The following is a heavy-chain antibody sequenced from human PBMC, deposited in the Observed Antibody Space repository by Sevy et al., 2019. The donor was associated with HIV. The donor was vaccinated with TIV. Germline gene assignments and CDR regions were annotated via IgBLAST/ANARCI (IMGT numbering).Heavy chain of an antibody. D-gene: IGHD2-21*02. CDR1: GGSFSGYY. Sequence: SETLSLTCAVYGGSFSGYYWSWIRQPPGKGLEWIGEINHSGSTNYNPSLKSRVTISVDTSKNQFSLKLSSVTAADTAVYYCAREVLAYCGGDCYRVGYFDYWGQGTLVTVSS. V-gene: IGHV4-34*01. CDR2: INHSGST. CDR3: AREVLAYCGGDCYRVGYFDY. J-gene: IGHJ4*02.